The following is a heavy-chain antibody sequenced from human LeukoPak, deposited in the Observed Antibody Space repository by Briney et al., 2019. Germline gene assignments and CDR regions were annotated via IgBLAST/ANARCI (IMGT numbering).Heavy chain of an antibody. V-gene: IGHV1-18*01. CDR2: ISAYNGYT. Sequence: ASVKVSCKASGYTFTTYGISWVRQAPGQGLEWMGWISAYNGYTKYAQKFQGRVTMTTDTSTSTACMELRSLRSDDTAVFYCARGLHYGDVPNYLDYWGQGTLVTVSS. J-gene: IGHJ4*02. D-gene: IGHD4-17*01. CDR1: GYTFTTYG. CDR3: ARGLHYGDVPNYLDY.